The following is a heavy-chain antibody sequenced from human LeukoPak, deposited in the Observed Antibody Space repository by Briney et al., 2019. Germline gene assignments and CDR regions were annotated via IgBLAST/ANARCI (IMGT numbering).Heavy chain of an antibody. CDR1: GFIFNTYS. Sequence: GGSLRLSCAASGFIFNTYSMNWVRQAPGKGLEWVSSISSSSSYIYYADSVKGRFTISRDNAKNSLYLQMNSLRAEDTAVYYCARDSASLAGGYWGQGTLVTVSS. CDR2: ISSSSSYI. J-gene: IGHJ4*02. CDR3: ARDSASLAGGY. D-gene: IGHD3-16*01. V-gene: IGHV3-21*01.